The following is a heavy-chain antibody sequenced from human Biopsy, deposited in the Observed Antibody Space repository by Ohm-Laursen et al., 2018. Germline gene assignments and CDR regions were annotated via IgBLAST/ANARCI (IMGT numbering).Heavy chain of an antibody. CDR3: VREPKTGTAEAWYFDL. Sequence: PSETLSPTCSVSGASVKTSGYFWAWIRQRPGKGLEWIGYISYNERTHYNPSLTSRLAISFDTSNNRISLQLRSVSVADTAVYYCVREPKTGTAEAWYFDLWGRGSPVTVPS. V-gene: IGHV4-31*03. CDR1: GASVKTSGYF. CDR2: ISYNERT. J-gene: IGHJ2*01. D-gene: IGHD3-9*01.